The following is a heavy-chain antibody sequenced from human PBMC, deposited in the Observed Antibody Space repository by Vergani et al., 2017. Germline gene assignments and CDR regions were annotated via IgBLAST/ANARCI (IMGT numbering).Heavy chain of an antibody. D-gene: IGHD6-19*01. CDR1: GFTFIMHA. CDR2: LSASDRLT. J-gene: IGHJ3*02. Sequence: EVQLLESGGDLVQPGGSLRLSCAASGFTFIMHAMSWVRQAPGKGLEWVSTLSASDRLTHYADSVKGRFTISRDISKNTLFLHMNSLRPEDTAVYYCAKVGRSEVAGTFGAFYIWGPGTMVTVSS. CDR3: AKVGRSEVAGTFGAFYI. V-gene: IGHV3-23*01.